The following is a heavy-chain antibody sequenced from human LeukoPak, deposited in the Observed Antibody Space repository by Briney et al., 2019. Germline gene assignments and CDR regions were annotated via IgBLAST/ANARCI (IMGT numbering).Heavy chain of an antibody. CDR2: ISWNSGSI. CDR1: GFTFDDYA. Sequence: GRSLRLSCAASGFTFDDYAMHWVRQAPGKGLEWVSGISWNSGSIGYADSVKGRFTISRDNSKNTLYLQMNSLRAEDTAVYYCAKDLGYLATKLGGDYWGQGTLVTVSS. J-gene: IGHJ4*02. CDR3: AKDLGYLATKLGGDY. D-gene: IGHD5-12*01. V-gene: IGHV3-9*01.